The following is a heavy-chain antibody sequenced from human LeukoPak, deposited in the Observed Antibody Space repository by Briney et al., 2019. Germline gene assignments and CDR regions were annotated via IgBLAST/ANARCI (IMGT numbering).Heavy chain of an antibody. Sequence: SETLSLTCTVSGGFISSSSYYWGWIRQPPGKGLEWIGEINHSGSTNYNPSLKSRVTISVDTSKNQFSLKLSSVTAADTAVYYCARGRNWNYVYYYYYGMDVWGQGTTVTVSS. CDR1: GGFISSSSYY. V-gene: IGHV4-39*07. CDR3: ARGRNWNYVYYYYYGMDV. CDR2: INHSGST. J-gene: IGHJ6*02. D-gene: IGHD1-7*01.